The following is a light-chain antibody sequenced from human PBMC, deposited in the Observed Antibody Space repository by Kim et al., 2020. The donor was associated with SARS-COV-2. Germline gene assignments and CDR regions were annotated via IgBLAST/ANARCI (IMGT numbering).Light chain of an antibody. Sequence: PGGGATLSCRASHSIGINLAWYQQTRGQAPRLLIYDAAIRATGIPDKFSGSGSGTDFTLTISSLDPEDFAIYFCQKHSKWPPEPSFGGGTKVDIK. CDR2: DAA. CDR3: QKHSKWPPEPS. J-gene: IGKJ4*01. CDR1: HSIGIN. V-gene: IGKV3-11*01.